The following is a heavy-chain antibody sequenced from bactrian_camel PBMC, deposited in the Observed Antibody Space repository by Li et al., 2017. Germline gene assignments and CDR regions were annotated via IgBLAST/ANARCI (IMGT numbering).Heavy chain of an antibody. J-gene: IGHJ4*01. CDR1: GALTYRMC. CDR2: TGTGST. V-gene: IGHV3S53*01. CDR3: AAGEWVAAPDRESEYNY. D-gene: IGHD3*01. Sequence: HVQLVESGGGSVQAGGSLTLSCAVTGALTYRMCMGWFRQAPGNLRVGVAATGTGSTWYADSVKGRFTISKDNAKSTVYLQINSLKPEDTAMYYCAAGEWVAAPDRESEYNYWGQGTQVTVS.